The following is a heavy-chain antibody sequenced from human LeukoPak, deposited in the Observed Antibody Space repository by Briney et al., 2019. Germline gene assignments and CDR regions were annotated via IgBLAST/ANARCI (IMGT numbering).Heavy chain of an antibody. V-gene: IGHV3-30*18. Sequence: GGSLRLSCAASGFTFSSYGMHWVRQAPGKGLEWVAVISYDGSNKYYADSVKGRFTISRNNSKNTLYLQMNSLRAEDTAVYYCAKDGRATVTTFLDYWGQGTLVTVSS. J-gene: IGHJ4*02. D-gene: IGHD4-17*01. CDR3: AKDGRATVTTFLDY. CDR2: ISYDGSNK. CDR1: GFTFSSYG.